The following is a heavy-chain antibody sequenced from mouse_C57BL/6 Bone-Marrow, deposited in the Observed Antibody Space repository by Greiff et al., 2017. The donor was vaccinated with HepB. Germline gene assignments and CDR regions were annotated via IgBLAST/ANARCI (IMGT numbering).Heavy chain of an antibody. CDR3: ARGGRGSMVEVTGPLLR. CDR2: ISYDGSN. D-gene: IGHD1-1*02. V-gene: IGHV3-6*01. J-gene: IGHJ2*01. Sequence: EVKLQESGPGLVKPSQSLSLTCSVTGYSITSGYYWNWIRQFPGNKLEWMGYISYDGSNNYNPSLKNRISITRDTSKNQFFLKLNSVTTEDTATYYCARGGRGSMVEVTGPLLRWGQGTTLTVSS. CDR1: GYSITSGYY.